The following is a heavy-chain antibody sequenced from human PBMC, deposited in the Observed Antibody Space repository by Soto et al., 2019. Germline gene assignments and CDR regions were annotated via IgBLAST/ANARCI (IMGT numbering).Heavy chain of an antibody. J-gene: IGHJ4*02. CDR3: ARRISHGAYYFDF. CDR1: GGSISSSSYY. V-gene: IGHV4-39*07. CDR2: INRSGST. D-gene: IGHD3-16*01. Sequence: SETLSLTCTVSGGSISSSSYYWAWIRKPPGKGLEWIGSINRSGSTNYNPSLRSRITMSVDTPKNQFSLKVNSVTAADTAVYYCARRISHGAYYFDFWGQGTQVTVSS.